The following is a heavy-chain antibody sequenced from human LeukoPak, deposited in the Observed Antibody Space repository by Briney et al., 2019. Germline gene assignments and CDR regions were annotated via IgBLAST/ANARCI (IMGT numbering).Heavy chain of an antibody. D-gene: IGHD2-8*02. Sequence: GGSLRLSCEASGFTFSTYAMSWVRQPPGKGLQWVSGISGSDSGTYYTDSVRGRFTISRDNSKNTVYLEIDNLRAEDTAVYYCAKCMSGTGVCLNFDSWGQGILVTVSS. V-gene: IGHV3-23*01. CDR3: AKCMSGTGVCLNFDS. J-gene: IGHJ4*02. CDR1: GFTFSTYA. CDR2: ISGSDSGT.